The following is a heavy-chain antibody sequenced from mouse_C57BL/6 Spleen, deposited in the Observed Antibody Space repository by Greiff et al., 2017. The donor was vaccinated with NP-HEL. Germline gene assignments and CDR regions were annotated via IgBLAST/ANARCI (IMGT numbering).Heavy chain of an antibody. CDR1: GYAFSSSW. J-gene: IGHJ2*01. CDR3: AREEGFYYFDD. CDR2: IYPGDGAT. V-gene: IGHV1-82*01. Sequence: QVQLQQSGPELVKPGASVKISCKASGYAFSSSWMNWVKQRPGKGLEWIGRIYPGDGATNYNGKFKGKATLTADKSSSTAYMQLSSLTSEDSAVYFCAREEGFYYFDDWGQGTTLTVSS.